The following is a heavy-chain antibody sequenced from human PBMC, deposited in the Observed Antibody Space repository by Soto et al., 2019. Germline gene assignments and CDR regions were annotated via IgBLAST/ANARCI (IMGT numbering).Heavy chain of an antibody. J-gene: IGHJ6*03. CDR3: AKDSLVATLGYYYYYMDV. Sequence: GGSLRLSCAASGFTFDDYAMHWVRQAPGKGLEWVSGISWNSGSIGYADSVKGRFTISRDNAKNPLYLQMNSLRAEDTALYYCAKDSLVATLGYYYYYMDVWGKGTTVTVSS. CDR1: GFTFDDYA. D-gene: IGHD5-12*01. V-gene: IGHV3-9*01. CDR2: ISWNSGSI.